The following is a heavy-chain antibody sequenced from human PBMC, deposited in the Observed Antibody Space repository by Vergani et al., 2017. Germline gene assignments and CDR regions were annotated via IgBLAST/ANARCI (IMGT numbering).Heavy chain of an antibody. CDR2: ISYDGSNK. J-gene: IGHJ6*02. CDR3: AKKLRLGAGYYGMDV. Sequence: QVQLVESGGGVVQPGRSLRLSCAASGFTFSSYGMHWVRQAPGKGLEWVAVISYDGSNKYYADSVKGRFTISRDNSKNTLYLQMNSLRAEETAVYYCAKKLRLGAGYYGMDVWGQGTTVTVSS. D-gene: IGHD6-19*01. V-gene: IGHV3-30*18. CDR1: GFTFSSYG.